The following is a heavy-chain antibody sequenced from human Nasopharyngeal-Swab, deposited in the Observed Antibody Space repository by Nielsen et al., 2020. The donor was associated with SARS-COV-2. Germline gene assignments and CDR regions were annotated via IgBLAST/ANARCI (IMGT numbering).Heavy chain of an antibody. CDR1: GFTFSSYS. CDR3: ARGYDFRSGSNAFDI. CDR2: ITSGSSYI. V-gene: IGHV3-21*01. Sequence: SCAASGFTFSSYSMNWVRQAPGTGLEWVSSITSGSSYIYYADSVKGRFTISRDNAKNSLFLQMNSLRAEDTAVYYCARGYDFRSGSNAFDIWGQGTMVTVSS. J-gene: IGHJ3*02. D-gene: IGHD3-3*01.